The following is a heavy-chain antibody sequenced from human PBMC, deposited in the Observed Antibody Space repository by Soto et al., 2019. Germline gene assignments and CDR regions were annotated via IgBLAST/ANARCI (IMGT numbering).Heavy chain of an antibody. CDR2: ISYDGSNK. D-gene: IGHD1-20*01. V-gene: IGHV3-30*18. CDR1: GFTFSSYG. J-gene: IGHJ4*02. CDR3: AKSLRITGTFDY. Sequence: GGSLRLSCAASGFTFSSYGMHWVRQAPGKGLEWVAVISYDGSNKYYADSVKGRFTISRDNSKNTLYLQMNSLRAEDTAVYYCAKSLRITGTFDYWGQGPLVTSPQ.